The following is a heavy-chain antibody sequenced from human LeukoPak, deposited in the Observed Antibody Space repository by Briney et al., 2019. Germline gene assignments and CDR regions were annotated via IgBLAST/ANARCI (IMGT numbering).Heavy chain of an antibody. CDR1: GGSISSSSYH. V-gene: IGHV4-39*07. D-gene: IGHD6-19*01. J-gene: IGHJ4*02. CDR2: IYYSGST. CDR3: AREGGQWLERSFDH. Sequence: TSETLSLTCSVPGGSISSSSYHWGWIRQPPGKGLEWIGNIYYSGSTYYNPSLNSRVTISVDTAKNQFSLKLTSVTAADTAVYYCAREGGQWLERSFDHWGQGTLVTVSS.